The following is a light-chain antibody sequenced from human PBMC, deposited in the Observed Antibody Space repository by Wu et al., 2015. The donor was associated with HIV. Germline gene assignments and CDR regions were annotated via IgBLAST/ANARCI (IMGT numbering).Light chain of an antibody. Sequence: CRASXVAIQHLLSLVPAEAWPGSQAPHLWCIQQAAGIPDRFSGSGSGTDFSLTISRLEPEDFAVYYCQHYDNSRWTFGQGTKVEIK. CDR1: XVAIQHL. CDR2: CI. V-gene: IGKV3-20*01. J-gene: IGKJ1*01. CDR3: QHYDNSRWT.